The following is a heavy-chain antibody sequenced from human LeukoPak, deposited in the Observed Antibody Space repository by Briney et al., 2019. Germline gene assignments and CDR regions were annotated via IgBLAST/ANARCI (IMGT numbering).Heavy chain of an antibody. J-gene: IGHJ4*02. Sequence: ASVKVSCKASGGTFSSYAITWVRQAPGQGLEWMGSIIPILTIANYAQKFQGRVTITTDESTSTAYMELSSLRSEDTAVYYCARGRPYSSGWFFDYWGQGTLVTVSS. CDR3: ARGRPYSSGWFFDY. V-gene: IGHV1-69*04. D-gene: IGHD6-19*01. CDR1: GGTFSSYA. CDR2: IIPILTIA.